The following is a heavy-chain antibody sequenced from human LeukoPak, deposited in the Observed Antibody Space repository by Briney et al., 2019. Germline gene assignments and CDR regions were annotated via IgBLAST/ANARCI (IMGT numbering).Heavy chain of an antibody. Sequence: GGSLRLSCAASGFTFSSYAMSWVRQAPGKGLEWVSAISGSGGSTYYADSVKGRFTISRDNSKNTLYLQMNSLRAEDTAVYYCAKSRVEYCSSTSCFCPFDCWGQGTLVTVSS. CDR1: GFTFSSYA. J-gene: IGHJ4*02. D-gene: IGHD2-2*01. V-gene: IGHV3-23*01. CDR3: AKSRVEYCSSTSCFCPFDC. CDR2: ISGSGGST.